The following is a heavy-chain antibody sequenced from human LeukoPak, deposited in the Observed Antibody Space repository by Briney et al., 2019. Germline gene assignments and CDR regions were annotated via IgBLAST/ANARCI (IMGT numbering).Heavy chain of an antibody. V-gene: IGHV3-23*01. CDR1: GFTFRIHA. Sequence: PGGSLRLSCATSGFTFRIHAMSWVRQAPGKGLEWVSTIGSGDDLHYADSVKGRFTVSRDDPQNTLYLQMNSLRAEDAAIYYCAKDATPGNSVYVHFDYWGQGTLVTVSS. CDR3: AKDATPGNSVYVHFDY. D-gene: IGHD5/OR15-5a*01. J-gene: IGHJ4*02. CDR2: IGSGDDL.